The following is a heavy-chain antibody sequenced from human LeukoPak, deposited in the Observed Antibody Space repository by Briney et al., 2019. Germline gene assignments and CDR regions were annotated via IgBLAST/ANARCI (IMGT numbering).Heavy chain of an antibody. Sequence: GSSVKVSCKASGGTFSSYGISWVRQAPGQGLEWMGGIIPIFGTANYAQKFQGRVTITADESTSTAYMELSSLRSEDTAVYYCARGVSGFAEADYNWFDPWGQGTLVTVSS. CDR1: GGTFSSYG. CDR3: ARGVSGFAEADYNWFDP. D-gene: IGHD6-13*01. J-gene: IGHJ5*02. V-gene: IGHV1-69*01. CDR2: IIPIFGTA.